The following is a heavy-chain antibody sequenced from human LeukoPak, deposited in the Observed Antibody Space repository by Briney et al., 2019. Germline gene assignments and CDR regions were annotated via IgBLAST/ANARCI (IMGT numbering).Heavy chain of an antibody. CDR3: ARGPPRGKYYYMDV. J-gene: IGHJ6*03. Sequence: GGSLRLSCAASVFTFSSFDMHWVRQPTGQGLEGVSTIGTASDTYYPGSVEGRFTLSRDNAKNSLYLQMNSLTAGDTAVYYCARGPPRGKYYYMDVWGKGTTVTVSS. CDR1: VFTFSSFD. D-gene: IGHD1-1*01. CDR2: IGTASDT. V-gene: IGHV3-13*01.